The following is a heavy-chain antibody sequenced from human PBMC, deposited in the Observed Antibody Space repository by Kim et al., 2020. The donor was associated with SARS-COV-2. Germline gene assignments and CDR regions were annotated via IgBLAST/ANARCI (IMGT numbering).Heavy chain of an antibody. CDR3: ARDMDL. CDR1: GFTFSGNW. J-gene: IGHJ6*02. Sequence: GGSLRLSCAASGFTFSGNWMHWVRQAPGRGLEWVANIKPDGSAKFYADSVKGRFTISRDNAKNSLFLQMNSLRLEDTAVYYCARDMDLWGQGTAVTVSS. V-gene: IGHV3-7*01. CDR2: IKPDGSAK.